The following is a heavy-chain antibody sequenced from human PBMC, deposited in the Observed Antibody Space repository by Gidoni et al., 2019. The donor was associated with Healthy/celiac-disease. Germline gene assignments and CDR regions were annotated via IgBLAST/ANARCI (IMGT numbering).Heavy chain of an antibody. D-gene: IGHD1-20*01. V-gene: IGHV1-69*01. J-gene: IGHJ6*02. Sequence: QVQLVQSGAEVKKPRSSVKVSCKASGGTFSSYAISWVRQAPGQGLKWMGGIIPIFGTANYAQKFQGRVTITADESTSTAYMELSSLRSEDTAVYYCARSYKHRTQVSGYYGMDVWGQGTTVTVSS. CDR3: ARSYKHRTQVSGYYGMDV. CDR1: GGTFSSYA. CDR2: IIPIFGTA.